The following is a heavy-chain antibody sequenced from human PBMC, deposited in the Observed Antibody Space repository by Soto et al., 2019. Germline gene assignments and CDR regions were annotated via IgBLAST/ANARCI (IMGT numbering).Heavy chain of an antibody. CDR2: IYHSGST. J-gene: IGHJ4*02. V-gene: IGHV4-4*02. CDR1: GGSISSSNW. Sequence: QVQLQESGPGLVKPSGTLSLTCAVSGGSISSSNWWSWVRQPPGKGLEWIGEIYHSGSTNYNPSPNSRVTISVDKSKNQFSLKLSSVTAADTAVYYGASLGYCSSTSCPSPYWGQGTLVTVSS. D-gene: IGHD2-2*01. CDR3: ASLGYCSSTSCPSPY.